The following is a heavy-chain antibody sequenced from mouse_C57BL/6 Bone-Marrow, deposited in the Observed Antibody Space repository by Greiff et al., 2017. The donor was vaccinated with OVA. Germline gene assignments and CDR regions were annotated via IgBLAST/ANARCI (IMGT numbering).Heavy chain of an antibody. CDR1: GFNIKNTY. J-gene: IGHJ4*01. CDR3: ARGNFGSSFYAMDY. CDR2: IDPANDNT. Sequence: VQLQQSVAELVRPGASVKLSCTASGFNIKNTYMHWVKQRPEQGLEWIGRIDPANDNTKYAPKFQGKATMTAETSSKTAYLQLGILSSEDTAVYCCARGNFGSSFYAMDYWGQGTSFTVSS. V-gene: IGHV14-3*01. D-gene: IGHD1-1*01.